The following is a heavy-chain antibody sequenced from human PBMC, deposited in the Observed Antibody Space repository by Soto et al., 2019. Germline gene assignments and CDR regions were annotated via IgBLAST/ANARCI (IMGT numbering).Heavy chain of an antibody. CDR1: GGSFSGYS. D-gene: IGHD2-15*01. CDR2: INHSGST. Sequence: SETLSLTCAVYGGSFSGYSWSWIRQPPGKGLEWIGEINHSGSTNYNPSLKSRVTISVDTSKNQFSLKLSSVTAADTAVYYCARGRGYCSGGSCYSMDYYYGMDVWGQGTTVTVSS. J-gene: IGHJ6*02. CDR3: ARGRGYCSGGSCYSMDYYYGMDV. V-gene: IGHV4-34*01.